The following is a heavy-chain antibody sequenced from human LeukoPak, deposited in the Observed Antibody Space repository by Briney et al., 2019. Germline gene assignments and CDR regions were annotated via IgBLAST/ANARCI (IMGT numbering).Heavy chain of an antibody. V-gene: IGHV1-3*03. CDR2: ITTGRGET. J-gene: IGHJ4*02. CDR1: GYTFTDYA. Sequence: ASVKGSCKASGYTFTDYALHWVRQAPGQSLEWMGWITTGRGETRYSQEFQRRITFTRDTSASTVYMDLSGLRSEDTAVYYCARGGKQWRGGNYFDSWGQGTLVAVSS. D-gene: IGHD6-19*01. CDR3: ARGGKQWRGGNYFDS.